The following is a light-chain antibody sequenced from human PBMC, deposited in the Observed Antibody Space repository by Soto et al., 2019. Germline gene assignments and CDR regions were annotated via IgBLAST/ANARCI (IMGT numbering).Light chain of an antibody. V-gene: IGKV3D-15*01. CDR3: QQYNNWWT. CDR1: QSVSSN. J-gene: IGKJ1*01. CDR2: GAS. Sequence: VMTQSPATLSVSPGERATLSCRASQSVSSNLAWYQQKPGQAPRLLIYGASTRATGIPARFSGSGSGTEFTLTISSLQSEDFAVYHCQQYNNWWTFGQGTKVEIK.